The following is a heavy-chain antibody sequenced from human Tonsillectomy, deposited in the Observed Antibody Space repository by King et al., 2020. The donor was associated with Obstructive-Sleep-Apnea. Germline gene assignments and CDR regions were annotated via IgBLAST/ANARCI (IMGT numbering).Heavy chain of an antibody. V-gene: IGHV3-48*04. CDR2: ISSSSSTI. J-gene: IGHJ6*02. Sequence: QLVQSGGGLVQPGGSLRLSCAASGFTFSSYSMNWVRQAPGKGLEWVSYISSSSSTIYYAGSVKGRFTISRDNAKNSLYLQMNSLIAEDTAVYYCARELRYPLYGMEVWGQGTPGTVSS. CDR1: GFTFSSYS. CDR3: ARELRYPLYGMEV. D-gene: IGHD3-16*01.